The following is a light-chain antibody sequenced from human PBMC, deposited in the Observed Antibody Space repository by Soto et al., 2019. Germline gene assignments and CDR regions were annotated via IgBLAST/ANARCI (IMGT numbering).Light chain of an antibody. V-gene: IGKV1-17*01. CDR3: LQHNSYPQT. CDR2: AAY. J-gene: IGKJ1*01. CDR1: QSIGTW. Sequence: DIQMTQSPSILSASVGDRVTITCRASQSIGTWLAWYQQKPGKAPKRLIYAAYSLQSGVPSRFSGSGSGTEFTLTIRSLQPEEFATYYCLQHNSYPQTVGQGTKVDTK.